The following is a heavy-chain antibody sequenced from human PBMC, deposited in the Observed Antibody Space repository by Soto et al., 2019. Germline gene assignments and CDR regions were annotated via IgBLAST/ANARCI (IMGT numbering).Heavy chain of an antibody. J-gene: IGHJ5*02. Sequence: QVRLQQWGAGLVRPSETLSLTCAVYGGSFNNYCWSWIRQPPGKGLEWIGEVCPGGRTNYSPTLKREARIAVEGSKNQFSLRLTSVIVADTAVYYCARGDYGQYDAYNWFDPWGQGNLVIVAS. CDR1: GGSFNNYC. D-gene: IGHD3-10*01. CDR2: VCPGGRT. V-gene: IGHV4-34*02. CDR3: ARGDYGQYDAYNWFDP.